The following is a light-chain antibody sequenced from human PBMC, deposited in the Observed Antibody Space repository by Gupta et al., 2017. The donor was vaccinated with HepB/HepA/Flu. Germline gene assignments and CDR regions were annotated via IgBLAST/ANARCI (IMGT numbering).Light chain of an antibody. Sequence: FVMTQSPDSLAVSLGVRASINCKSSQSLLSSSDNRNYLGWYQHKPGQPPKLLISWAFTRESGVPDRFSGSGSGTDFTLTISSLQAEDVAIYYCQQYYKIPTFGQGTRLDIK. J-gene: IGKJ5*01. V-gene: IGKV4-1*01. CDR3: QQYYKIPT. CDR2: WAF. CDR1: QSLLSSSDNRNY.